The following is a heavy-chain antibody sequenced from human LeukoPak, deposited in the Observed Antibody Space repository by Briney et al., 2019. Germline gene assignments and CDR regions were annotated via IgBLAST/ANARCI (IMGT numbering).Heavy chain of an antibody. Sequence: GGSLRLSCAASGFTFSSYGMHWVRQAPGKGLEWVAVIWYDGSNKYYADSVKGRFTISRDNSKNTLYLQMNSLRAEDTAVYYCATDFGSKLRFLDCWGQGTLVTVSS. CDR1: GFTFSSYG. V-gene: IGHV3-33*01. J-gene: IGHJ4*02. D-gene: IGHD3-3*01. CDR2: IWYDGSNK. CDR3: ATDFGSKLRFLDC.